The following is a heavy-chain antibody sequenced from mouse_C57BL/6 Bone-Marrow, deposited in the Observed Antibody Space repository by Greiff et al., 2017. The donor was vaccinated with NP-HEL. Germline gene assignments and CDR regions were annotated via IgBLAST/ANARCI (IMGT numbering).Heavy chain of an antibody. Sequence: EVKLVESGAELVRPGASVKLSCTASGFNIKDYYMHWVKQRTEQGLEWIGRIDPEDGYTKYAPKFQGKATITADTSSNTAYLQLSSLTSEDTAVYYCAPYYAMDYWGQGTSVTVSS. CDR1: GFNIKDYY. V-gene: IGHV14-2*01. CDR2: IDPEDGYT. CDR3: APYYAMDY. J-gene: IGHJ4*01.